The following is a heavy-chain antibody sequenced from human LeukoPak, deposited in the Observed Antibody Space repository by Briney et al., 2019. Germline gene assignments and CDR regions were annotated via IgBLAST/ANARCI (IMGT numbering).Heavy chain of an antibody. V-gene: IGHV3-74*01. CDR2: INSDGSRT. D-gene: IGHD3-22*01. CDR3: ASYYYDSSGYYHDAFDI. CDR1: GFSFSSYW. J-gene: IGHJ3*02. Sequence: GGSLRLSCAASGFSFSSYWMHWVRPAPGKGLVWVSRINSDGSRTSYADSVKGRFTISRDNAKNTLYVQMNSLRAEDTAVYYCASYYYDSSGYYHDAFDIWGQGTMVTVSS.